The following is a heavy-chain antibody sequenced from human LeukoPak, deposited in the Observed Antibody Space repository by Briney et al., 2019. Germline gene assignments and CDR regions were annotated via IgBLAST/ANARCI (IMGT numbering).Heavy chain of an antibody. Sequence: GASVKVSCTASGYTFTGYYMHWVRQAPGQGLEWMGWINPNSGGTNYAQKFQGRVTMTRDTSISTAYMELSRLRSDDTAVYYCARTPRTVTTRVFDYWGQGTLVTVSS. CDR1: GYTFTGYY. CDR3: ARTPRTVTTRVFDY. D-gene: IGHD4-17*01. CDR2: INPNSGGT. V-gene: IGHV1-2*02. J-gene: IGHJ4*02.